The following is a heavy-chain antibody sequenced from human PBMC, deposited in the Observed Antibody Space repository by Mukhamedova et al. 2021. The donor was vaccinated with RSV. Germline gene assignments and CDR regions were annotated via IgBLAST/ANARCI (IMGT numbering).Heavy chain of an antibody. CDR1: GFTFSGYG. D-gene: IGHD6-13*01. CDR2: IWYDGSNK. Sequence: GFTFSGYGMHWVRQAPGKGLEWVAVIWYDGSNKYYAEAVKGRFAISRDNSKNTVYLQMNNLRVEDTAVSFCARGGIAAVGDWYF. V-gene: IGHV3-33*01. CDR3: ARGGIAAVGDWYF. J-gene: IGHJ2*01.